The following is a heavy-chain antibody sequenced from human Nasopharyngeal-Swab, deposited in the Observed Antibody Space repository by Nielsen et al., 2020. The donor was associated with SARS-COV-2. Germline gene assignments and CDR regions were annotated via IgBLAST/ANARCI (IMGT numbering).Heavy chain of an antibody. J-gene: IGHJ4*02. Sequence: GGSLRLSCAASGFTFSDFYFNWIRQTPGKGLEWVSYIGRSGDPTYYADSVKGRFTISRDNAKNSLYLQMNSLRAEDTAVYYCARDRFYSYSSTYSAFWQWGPGTLVTVSS. V-gene: IGHV3-11*01. CDR1: GFTFSDFY. CDR2: IGRSGDPT. CDR3: ARDRFYSYSSTYSAFWQ. D-gene: IGHD3-22*01.